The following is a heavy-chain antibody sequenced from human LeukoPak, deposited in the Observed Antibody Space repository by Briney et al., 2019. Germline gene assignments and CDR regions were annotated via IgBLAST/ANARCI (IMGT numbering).Heavy chain of an antibody. CDR1: GGSISSYY. D-gene: IGHD1-26*01. CDR2: IYVSGST. Sequence: SETLSLTCTVSGGSISSYYWSWIRQPAGKGLEWMGRIYVSGSTNYNPSLKSRVTMSVDTSKNQFSLKLSSVTAADTAVYYCARVGVGATRGGWFDPWGRGTLVTVSS. CDR3: ARVGVGATRGGWFDP. J-gene: IGHJ5*02. V-gene: IGHV4-4*07.